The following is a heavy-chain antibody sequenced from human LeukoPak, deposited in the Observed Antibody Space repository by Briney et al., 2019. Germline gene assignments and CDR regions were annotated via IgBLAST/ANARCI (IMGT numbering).Heavy chain of an antibody. CDR2: IIPIFGTA. Sequence: GASVKVSCKASGGTFSSYAISWVRQAPGQGLEWMGGIIPIFGTANYAQKFQGRVTITTDESTSTAYMELSSLRSEDTAVYYCARAIRGIQLWLPPYYYYMDVWGKGTTVTVSS. CDR3: ARAIRGIQLWLPPYYYYMDV. J-gene: IGHJ6*03. D-gene: IGHD5-18*01. CDR1: GGTFSSYA. V-gene: IGHV1-69*05.